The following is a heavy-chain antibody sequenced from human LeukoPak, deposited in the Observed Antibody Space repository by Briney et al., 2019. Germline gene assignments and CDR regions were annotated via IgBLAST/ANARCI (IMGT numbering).Heavy chain of an antibody. J-gene: IGHJ4*02. CDR1: GFTFSSYW. CDR3: AKSIAVAGFAGGRTFDY. D-gene: IGHD6-19*01. V-gene: IGHV3-74*01. CDR2: INSDGSST. Sequence: PGGSLRLSCAASGFTFSSYWMHWVRQAPGKGLVWVSRINSDGSSTSYADSVKGRFTISRDNAKNTLDLQMNSLRGEDTAVYYCAKSIAVAGFAGGRTFDYWGQGTLVTVSS.